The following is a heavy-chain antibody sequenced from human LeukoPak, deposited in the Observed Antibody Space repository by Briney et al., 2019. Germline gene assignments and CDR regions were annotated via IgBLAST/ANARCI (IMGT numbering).Heavy chain of an antibody. CDR3: ARGTPIVVVPAATVAYFDY. CDR1: GGSISSSSYY. V-gene: IGHV4-39*07. Sequence: NPSETLSLTCTVSGGSISSSSYYWGWIRQPPGKGLEWIGSIYYSGSTYYNPSLKSRVTISVDTSKNQFSLKLSSVTAADTAVYYCARGTPIVVVPAATVAYFDYWGQGTLVTVSS. D-gene: IGHD2-2*01. CDR2: IYYSGST. J-gene: IGHJ4*02.